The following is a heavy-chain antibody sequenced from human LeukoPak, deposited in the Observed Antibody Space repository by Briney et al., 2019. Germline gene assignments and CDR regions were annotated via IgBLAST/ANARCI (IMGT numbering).Heavy chain of an antibody. Sequence: SVKVSCKGSGYTLTSYAMHWVGQAPGQRLEWMGWINAGNGNTKYAQKFQGRGTITRDTSATTAYTELSSLRAEDTAVYYCARDSYCSSTSCYMALDYWGQGTLVTVSS. CDR2: INAGNGNT. CDR1: GYTLTSYA. J-gene: IGHJ4*02. D-gene: IGHD2-2*02. CDR3: ARDSYCSSTSCYMALDY. V-gene: IGHV1-3*01.